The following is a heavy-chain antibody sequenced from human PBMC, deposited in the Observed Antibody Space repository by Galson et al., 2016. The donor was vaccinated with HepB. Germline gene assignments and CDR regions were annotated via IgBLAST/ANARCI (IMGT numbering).Heavy chain of an antibody. CDR1: GFSFSTYT. J-gene: IGHJ3*01. D-gene: IGHD3-3*01. V-gene: IGHV3-21*01. Sequence: SLRLSCAASGFSFSTYTMNWVRQAPGQGPEWISSISSSSAYVDYAGSGKGRFTISRENAKNSLYLQMNSLRAEDTAVYYCTRDRSRFSSGYYTGARDVFAVWGQGTVVTVSS. CDR2: ISSSSAYV. CDR3: TRDRSRFSSGYYTGARDVFAV.